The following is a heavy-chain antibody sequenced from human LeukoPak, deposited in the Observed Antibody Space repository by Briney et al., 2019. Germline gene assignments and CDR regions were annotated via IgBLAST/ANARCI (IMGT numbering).Heavy chain of an antibody. D-gene: IGHD2-21*01. CDR2: IKQDGSEK. CDR3: ARAPYCGGDCYVYAFDI. V-gene: IGHV3-7*01. CDR1: GFTFSTYW. J-gene: IGHJ3*02. Sequence: GGSLRLSCAASGFTFSTYWMSWVRQAPGKGLEWVANIKQDGSEKYYVDSVKGRFTISRDNVKNSLFLQMNSLRAEDTAVYYCARAPYCGGDCYVYAFDIWGLGTMVTVSS.